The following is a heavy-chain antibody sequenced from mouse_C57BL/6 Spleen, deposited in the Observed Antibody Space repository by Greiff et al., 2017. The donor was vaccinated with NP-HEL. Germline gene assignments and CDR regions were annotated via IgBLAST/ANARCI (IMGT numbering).Heavy chain of an antibody. CDR3: ARHRYDYDSWFAY. CDR1: GFTFSSYG. V-gene: IGHV5-6*01. Sequence: EVHLVESGGDLVKPGGSLKLSCAASGFTFSSYGMSWVRQTPDKRLEWVATISSGSSYTYYPDSVKGRFTISRDNAKNTLYLQMSSLKSEDTAMYYCARHRYDYDSWFAYWGQGTLVTVSA. CDR2: ISSGSSYT. D-gene: IGHD2-4*01. J-gene: IGHJ3*01.